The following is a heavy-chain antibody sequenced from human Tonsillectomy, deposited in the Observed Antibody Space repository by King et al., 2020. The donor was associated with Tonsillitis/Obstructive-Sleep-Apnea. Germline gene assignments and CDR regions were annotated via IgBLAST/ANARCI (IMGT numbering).Heavy chain of an antibody. V-gene: IGHV4-39*01. CDR1: GGSISSSSYY. Sequence: LQLQESGPGLVKPSETLSLTCTVSGGSISSSSYYWSWIRQPPGKGLEWIGGIYYSGSTYYNPSLKSRVTISVDTSKNQFSLKLSSVTAADTAVYYCASGVLRGYSYGYGYWGQGTLVTVSS. CDR3: ASGVLRGYSYGYGY. CDR2: IYYSGST. J-gene: IGHJ4*02. D-gene: IGHD5-18*01.